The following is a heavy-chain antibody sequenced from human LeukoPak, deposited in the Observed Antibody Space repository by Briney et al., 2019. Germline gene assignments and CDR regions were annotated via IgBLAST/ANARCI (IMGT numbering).Heavy chain of an antibody. V-gene: IGHV4-39*01. J-gene: IGHJ5*02. CDR3: ARRPIAAGNNWFDP. Sequence: SETLSLTCTVSGGSISSAAYYWGWARQPPGKALDWIGSIYYTGTTYYSPSLQTRATLSFDTSKNQFSLKLTSVTAADTAVYFCARRPIAAGNNWFDPWGQGTLVTVSS. D-gene: IGHD6-13*01. CDR2: IYYTGTT. CDR1: GGSISSAAYY.